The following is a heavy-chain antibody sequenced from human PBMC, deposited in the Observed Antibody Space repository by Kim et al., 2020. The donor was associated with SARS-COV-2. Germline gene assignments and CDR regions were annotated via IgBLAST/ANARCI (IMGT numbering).Heavy chain of an antibody. J-gene: IGHJ5*02. Sequence: IPSLKSRLTITKDTSKNQVVLTMTNMDPVDTATYYCAHRRSTLGNNWFDPWGQGTLVTVSS. CDR3: AHRRSTLGNNWFDP. V-gene: IGHV2-5*01. D-gene: IGHD3-16*01.